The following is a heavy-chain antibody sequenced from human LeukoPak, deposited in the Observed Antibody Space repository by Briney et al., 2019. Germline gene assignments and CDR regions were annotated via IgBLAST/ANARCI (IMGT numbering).Heavy chain of an antibody. CDR3: AKDLGSGSYYLNTCDY. CDR1: GFTFSSYG. J-gene: IGHJ4*02. CDR2: IRYDGSNK. D-gene: IGHD3-10*01. Sequence: GRSLRLSCAASGFTFSSYGMHWVRQAPGKGLEWVAFIRYDGSNKYYADSVKGRFTISRDNSKNTLYLQMNSLRAEDTAVYYCAKDLGSGSYYLNTCDYWGQGTLVTVSS. V-gene: IGHV3-30*02.